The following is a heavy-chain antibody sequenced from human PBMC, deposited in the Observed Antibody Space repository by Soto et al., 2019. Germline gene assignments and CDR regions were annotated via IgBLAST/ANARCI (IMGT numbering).Heavy chain of an antibody. J-gene: IGHJ6*02. CDR3: AASIFYYGMDV. V-gene: IGHV5-51*01. Sequence: GEALKTSCDVSGYTFTNYCSGWVRQMPGKGPEWMGIIYPGDSDTKYNPSFQGQVTISADKSITTTYLQWSSLKASDTAIYYCAASIFYYGMDVWGQGTTVTVSS. CDR2: IYPGDSDT. CDR1: GYTFTNYC.